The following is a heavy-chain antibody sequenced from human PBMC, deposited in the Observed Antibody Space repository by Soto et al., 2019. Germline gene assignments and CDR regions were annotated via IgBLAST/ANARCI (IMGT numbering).Heavy chain of an antibody. CDR3: ARWWSGRRQGFDP. D-gene: IGHD3-3*01. CDR2: IYYSGST. J-gene: IGHJ5*02. Sequence: QVQLQESGPGLVKPSQTLSLTCTVSGGSISSGDYYWSWIRQHPGKGLEWIGYIYYSGSTYYNPSLTSRVTRAVDTSKNQFSLKLSSVTAAATAVYYCARWWSGRRQGFDPWGQGTLVTVSS. V-gene: IGHV4-31*03. CDR1: GGSISSGDYY.